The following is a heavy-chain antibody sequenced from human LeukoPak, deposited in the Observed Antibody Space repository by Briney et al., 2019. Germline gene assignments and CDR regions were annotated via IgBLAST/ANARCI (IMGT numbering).Heavy chain of an antibody. CDR1: GFGFSGYW. CDR2: ISSSGSTI. J-gene: IGHJ4*02. CDR3: AREASYYDSSGGFDY. D-gene: IGHD3-22*01. V-gene: IGHV3-48*04. Sequence: PGGSLRLSCAGSGFGFSGYWIHWVRQAPGKGLEWVSYISSSGSTIYYADSVKGRFTISRDNAKNSLYLQMNSLRAEDTAVYYCAREASYYDSSGGFDYWGQGTLVTVSS.